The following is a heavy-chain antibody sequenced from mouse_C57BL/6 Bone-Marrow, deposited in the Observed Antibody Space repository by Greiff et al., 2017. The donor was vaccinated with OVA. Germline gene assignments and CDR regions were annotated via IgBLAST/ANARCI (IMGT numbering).Heavy chain of an antibody. CDR3: VSERAY. J-gene: IGHJ3*01. CDR2: ISSKSSNYAT. CDR1: GFTFNTYA. Sequence: EVMLVESGGGLVQPKGSLKLSCAASGFTFNTYAMHWVRQAPGKGLEWVARISSKSSNYATYYADSVKDRFTISRADSQSMLYLQMNNLKTEDTAMYYCVSERAYWGQGTLVTVSA. V-gene: IGHV10-3*01.